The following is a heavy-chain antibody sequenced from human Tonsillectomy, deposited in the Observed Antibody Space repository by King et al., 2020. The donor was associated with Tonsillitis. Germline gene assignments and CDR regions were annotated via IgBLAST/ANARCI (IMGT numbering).Heavy chain of an antibody. V-gene: IGHV3-30*04. CDR2: ISYNGNYK. CDR3: ARASGSSWSYYYYYMDV. J-gene: IGHJ6*03. D-gene: IGHD6-13*01. Sequence: QLVESGGGVVQPGRSLRLSCAASGFTFSSYALHWVRQAPGKGLEWVAIISYNGNYKYYADSVKGRFTISRDTSNNTLYLQMNSLEAEDTAVYYCARASGSSWSYYYYYMDVWGKGTTVTVSS. CDR1: GFTFSSYA.